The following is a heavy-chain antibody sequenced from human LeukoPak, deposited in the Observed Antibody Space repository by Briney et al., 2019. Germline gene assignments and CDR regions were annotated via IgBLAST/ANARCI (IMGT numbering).Heavy chain of an antibody. CDR1: GFTFGSYS. V-gene: IGHV3-48*02. CDR3: VRDVWGDRDSYFDY. Sequence: GGSLRLSCVASGFTFGSYSMNWVRQAPGKGLEWVSYISSGSSIMYYADSVKGRFSISRDNAKNSLFLRMDSLRDDDTAVYYCVRDVWGDRDSYFDYWGQGTLVTVSS. CDR2: ISSGSSIM. D-gene: IGHD2-21*01. J-gene: IGHJ4*02.